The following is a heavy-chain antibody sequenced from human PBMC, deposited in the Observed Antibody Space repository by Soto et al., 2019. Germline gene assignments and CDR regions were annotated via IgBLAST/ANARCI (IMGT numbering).Heavy chain of an antibody. CDR3: ARDGYGSGSYYIDY. Sequence: QVQLVESGGGVVQPGRSLRLSCAASGFTFSSYGMHWVRQAPGKGLEWVAVIWYDGSNKYYADSVKGRFTISRDNSKNTLYLQMNSLRAEDTAVYCCARDGYGSGSYYIDYWGQVTLVTVSS. D-gene: IGHD3-10*01. J-gene: IGHJ4*02. CDR2: IWYDGSNK. V-gene: IGHV3-33*01. CDR1: GFTFSSYG.